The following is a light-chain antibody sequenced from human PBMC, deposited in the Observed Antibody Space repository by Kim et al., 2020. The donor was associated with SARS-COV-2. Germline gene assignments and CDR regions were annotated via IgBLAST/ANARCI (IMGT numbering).Light chain of an antibody. CDR3: TSHANNNYV. J-gene: IGLJ1*01. CDR2: EVT. Sequence: QSALTQPPSASGSPGQSVTISCSGTSSDFGPYNYVSWYQQHPGKALKLMIYEVTKRPSGVPDRFSGSKSGNTASLTVSGLQAEDEADYYCTSHANNNYVFGTGTKVTVL. V-gene: IGLV2-8*01. CDR1: SSDFGPYNY.